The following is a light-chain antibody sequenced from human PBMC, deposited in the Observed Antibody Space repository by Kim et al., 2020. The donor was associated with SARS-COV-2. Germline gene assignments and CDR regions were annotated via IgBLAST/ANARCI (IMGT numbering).Light chain of an antibody. CDR2: ATS. CDR3: QQYGTSPFN. CDR1: QSVSTSV. Sequence: EIVLTQSPGTLFLSPGERATLSCRASQSVSTSVLAWYQQKPGQAPRLLIYATSGRATGIPDRFSGSGSGTDFTLTINRLEPEDSAVYSCQQYGTSPFNFGQGTKLEI. V-gene: IGKV3-20*01. J-gene: IGKJ2*01.